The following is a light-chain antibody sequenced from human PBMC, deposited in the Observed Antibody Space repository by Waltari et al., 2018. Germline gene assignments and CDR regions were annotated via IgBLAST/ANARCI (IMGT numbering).Light chain of an antibody. CDR1: QRVSYY. Sequence: EVVSKQSPATLSLSPGERATLSFRSSQRVSYYLAWYQQKPGQAPRLLIYDSSNSATGIPARFSCSGSGTDFTLTISSLEPEDFAVYYCQQRTNWPLTFGGGTKVEI. J-gene: IGKJ4*01. CDR3: QQRTNWPLT. CDR2: DSS. V-gene: IGKV3-11*01.